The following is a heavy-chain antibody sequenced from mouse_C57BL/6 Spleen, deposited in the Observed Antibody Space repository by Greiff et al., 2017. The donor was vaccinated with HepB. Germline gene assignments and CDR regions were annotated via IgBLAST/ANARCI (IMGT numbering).Heavy chain of an antibody. J-gene: IGHJ2*01. CDR3: ARKRLLRSSNYFDY. CDR1: GYTFTSYW. D-gene: IGHD2-3*01. V-gene: IGHV1-69*01. CDR2: IDPSDSYT. Sequence: VQLQQPGAELVMPGASVKLSCKASGYTFTSYWMHWVKQRPGQGLEWIGEIDPSDSYTNYNQKFKGKSTLTVDKSSSTAYMKLSSLTSEDSAVYYCARKRLLRSSNYFDYWGQGTTLTVSS.